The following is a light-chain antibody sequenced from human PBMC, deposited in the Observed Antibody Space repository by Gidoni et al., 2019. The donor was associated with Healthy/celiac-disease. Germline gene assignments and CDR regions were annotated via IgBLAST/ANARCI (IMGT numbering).Light chain of an antibody. V-gene: IGKV3-11*01. Sequence: EIVLTQSPDTLSWSPGERATLSCRASQSVSSYLAWYQQKPGQAPRLLIYDASNRATGIPARFSGSGSGTDFTLTISSLEPEDFAVYYCQQRSNWPWTFGQGTKVEIK. CDR3: QQRSNWPWT. CDR1: QSVSSY. CDR2: DAS. J-gene: IGKJ1*01.